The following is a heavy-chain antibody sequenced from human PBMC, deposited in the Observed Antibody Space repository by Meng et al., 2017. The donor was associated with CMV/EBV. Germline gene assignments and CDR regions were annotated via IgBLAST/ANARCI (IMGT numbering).Heavy chain of an antibody. CDR1: GFTFSSYW. D-gene: IGHD3-3*01. CDR3: ARGGPYYDFWSGLLTDY. J-gene: IGHJ4*02. V-gene: IGHV3-74*01. CDR2: INSDGSST. Sequence: GGSLRLSCAASGFTFSSYWMHWVRQAPGKGLVWVSRINSDGSSTSYADSVKGRFTISRDNAKNTLYLQMNSLRVEDTAVYYCARGGPYYDFWSGLLTDYWGQGTLVTVSS.